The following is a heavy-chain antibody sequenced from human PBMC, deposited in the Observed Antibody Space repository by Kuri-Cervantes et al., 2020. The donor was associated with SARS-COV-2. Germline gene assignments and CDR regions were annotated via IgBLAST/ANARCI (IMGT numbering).Heavy chain of an antibody. J-gene: IGHJ3*02. CDR3: ARDRDSNGWLGAYDI. CDR1: GFTVANYY. D-gene: IGHD6-19*01. Sequence: GESLKISCAGSGFTVANYYMSWVRQAPGKGLEWVSILYGGDKTDYADSVKGRFTISRDNSKSTLLLQMDSLRADDTAVYYCARDRDSNGWLGAYDIWGRGTMVTVSS. V-gene: IGHV3-53*01. CDR2: LYGGDKT.